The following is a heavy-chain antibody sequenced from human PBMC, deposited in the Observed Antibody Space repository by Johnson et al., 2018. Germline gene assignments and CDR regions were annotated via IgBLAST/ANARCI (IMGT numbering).Heavy chain of an antibody. J-gene: IGHJ4*02. CDR2: IVPSFGTP. CDR3: ATIDSSGYLVDY. D-gene: IGHD3-22*01. Sequence: QVQLVQSGAEVRKPGSSVRVSCKASGGTFSDDAISWVRQAPGHGLEWMGGIVPSFGTPNYAQKFQGRVTLSAAESTRTAYMELGSLRSEDTAVYYCATIDSSGYLVDYWGQGTLVTVS. CDR1: GGTFSDDA. V-gene: IGHV1-69*12.